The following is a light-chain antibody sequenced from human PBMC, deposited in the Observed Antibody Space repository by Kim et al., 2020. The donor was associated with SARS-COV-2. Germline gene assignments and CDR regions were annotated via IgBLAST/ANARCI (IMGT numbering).Light chain of an antibody. CDR1: QSINNY. CDR2: GAS. CDR3: QQYNDWPLLT. V-gene: IGKV3-15*01. J-gene: IGKJ4*01. Sequence: EIVMTQSPATLSVSPGERATLSCRASQSINNYLAWYQVKPGQAPRLLIYGASARATGITARYSGGGSGTEFTLTISSLQSEDFAVYYCQQYNDWPLLTFGGGTKVDIK.